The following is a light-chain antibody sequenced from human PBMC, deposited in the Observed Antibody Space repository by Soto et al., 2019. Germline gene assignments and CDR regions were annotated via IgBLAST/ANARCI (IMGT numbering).Light chain of an antibody. J-gene: IGKJ1*01. CDR2: DAS. CDR1: QSISSW. CDR3: QQYNTYPWT. V-gene: IGKV1-5*01. Sequence: DIPMTQSPSTLSASVGDRVTITCRASQSISSWLAWYQQKPGKPPKLLIYDASSLESGVPSRFSGSGSGTEFTLTISSLQPDDFATYYCQQYNTYPWTFGQGTKVEIE.